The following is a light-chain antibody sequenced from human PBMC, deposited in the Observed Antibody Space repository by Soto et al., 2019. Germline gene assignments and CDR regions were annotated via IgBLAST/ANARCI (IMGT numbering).Light chain of an antibody. CDR3: QQYNTYLTWT. CDR1: QTISFS. V-gene: IGKV1-5*01. J-gene: IGKJ1*01. Sequence: DIQMTQSPSTLSASVGDRVTITCRASQTISFSLAWYQQKPGKAPKLLIYDASTLQSGVPSRFSGSGSGTEFTLTISSLQPEDAATYYCQQYNTYLTWTFGQGTKVDIK. CDR2: DAS.